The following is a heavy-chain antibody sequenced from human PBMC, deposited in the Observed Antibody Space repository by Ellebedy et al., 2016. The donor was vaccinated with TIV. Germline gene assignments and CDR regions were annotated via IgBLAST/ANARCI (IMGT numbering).Heavy chain of an antibody. D-gene: IGHD3-22*01. CDR3: ARGITMIAHRFDP. J-gene: IGHJ5*02. CDR1: GGFIRTGDYY. V-gene: IGHV4-61*08. CDR2: IYYSGST. Sequence: ESLKISXTVSGGFIRTGDYYWGWIRQPPGKGLEWIGYIYYSGSTNYNPSLKSRVTISVDTSKNQFSLKLTSVTAADTAVYYCARGITMIAHRFDPWGQGTLVTVSS.